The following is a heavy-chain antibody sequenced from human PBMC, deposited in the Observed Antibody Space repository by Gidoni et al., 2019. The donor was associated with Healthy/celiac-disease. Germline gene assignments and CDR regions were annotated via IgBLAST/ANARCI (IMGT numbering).Heavy chain of an antibody. CDR1: GFTFSSYA. J-gene: IGHJ6*02. Sequence: EVQLLESGGGLVQPGGSLRLSCAASGFTFSSYAMSWVRQAPGKGLEWVSAISGSGGSTYYADSVKGRFTISRDNSKNTLYLQMNSLRAEDTAVYYCAGLYYDSSGYNYYGMDVWGQGTTVTVSS. CDR3: AGLYYDSSGYNYYGMDV. V-gene: IGHV3-23*01. D-gene: IGHD3-22*01. CDR2: ISGSGGST.